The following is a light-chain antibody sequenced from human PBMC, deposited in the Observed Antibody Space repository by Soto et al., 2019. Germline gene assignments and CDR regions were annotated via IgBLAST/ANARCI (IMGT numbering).Light chain of an antibody. CDR3: QQLNSYPRT. Sequence: DIQLTQSPSFLSASVGDRVTITCRASQGISSYLAWYQQKPGKAPNLLIYAASTLQSGVPSRFSGSGSGTEFTLTSSSLQPADFTTYYCQQLNSYPRTFGQGTQVEIK. CDR1: QGISSY. CDR2: AAS. V-gene: IGKV1-9*01. J-gene: IGKJ1*01.